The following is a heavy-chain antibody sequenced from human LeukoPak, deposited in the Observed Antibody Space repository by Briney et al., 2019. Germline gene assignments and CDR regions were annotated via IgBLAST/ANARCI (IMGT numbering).Heavy chain of an antibody. J-gene: IGHJ3*02. Sequence: PSETLSLTCTVSGGSISSYYWSWIRQPPGKGLEWIGYIYYSGSTNYNPSLKSRVTISVDISKNQFSLKLSSVTAADTAVYYCARHYSDSSGYDAFDIWGQGTLVTVSS. CDR3: ARHYSDSSGYDAFDI. D-gene: IGHD3-22*01. CDR2: IYYSGST. CDR1: GGSISSYY. V-gene: IGHV4-59*08.